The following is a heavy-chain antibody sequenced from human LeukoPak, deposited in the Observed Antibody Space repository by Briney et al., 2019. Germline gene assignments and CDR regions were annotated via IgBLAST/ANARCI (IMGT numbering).Heavy chain of an antibody. Sequence: PGGSLRLSCAASGFRFSDFTMTWVRQAPGKGPEWVSAIGGRGGSTYYADSLGGRFIISRDNSKDMVYLQMNSLRAEDTAVYYCANDYGGNWGKYWGQGTLVTVSS. CDR3: ANDYGGNWGKY. V-gene: IGHV3-23*01. CDR1: GFRFSDFT. D-gene: IGHD4-23*01. J-gene: IGHJ4*02. CDR2: IGGRGGST.